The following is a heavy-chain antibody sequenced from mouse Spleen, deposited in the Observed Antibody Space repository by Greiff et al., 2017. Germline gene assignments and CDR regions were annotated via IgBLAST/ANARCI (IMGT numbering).Heavy chain of an antibody. V-gene: IGHV5-9*04. CDR3: ARQRGYDDYLDY. Sequence: EVKLMESGGGLVKLGGSLKLSCAASGFTFSSYAMSWVRQTPAKRLEWVATISSGGGNTYYPDSVKGRFTISRDNAKNTLYLQMSSLKSEDTAMYYCARQRGYDDYLDYWGQGTTLTVSS. D-gene: IGHD2-14*01. CDR2: ISSGGGNT. CDR1: GFTFSSYA. J-gene: IGHJ2*01.